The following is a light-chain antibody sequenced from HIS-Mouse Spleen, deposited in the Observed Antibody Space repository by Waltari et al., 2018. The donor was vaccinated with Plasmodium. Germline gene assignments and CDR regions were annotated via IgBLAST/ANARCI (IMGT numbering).Light chain of an antibody. CDR1: ALPKKY. V-gene: IGLV3-10*01. Sequence: SYELTQPPSVSVSPGQTARITCSGDALPKKYAYWYQQKSGQAPLLVISEDSKRPAGIPERCSGSSSGTMATLTSSGAQVEDEADYYCYSTDSSGNHRVFGGGTKLTVL. J-gene: IGLJ3*02. CDR2: EDS. CDR3: YSTDSSGNHRV.